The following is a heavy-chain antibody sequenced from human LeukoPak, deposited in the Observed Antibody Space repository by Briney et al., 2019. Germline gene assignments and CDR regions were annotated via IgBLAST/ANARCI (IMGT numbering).Heavy chain of an antibody. CDR2: IYWNDEK. CDR1: GLSLSTSGVG. CDR3: AHTQYYYDSGGVDDGFDI. D-gene: IGHD3-22*01. J-gene: IGHJ3*02. Sequence: SGPTLVKPTQTLTLTCTLSGLSLSTSGVGVGWIRQPPGKALEWLALIYWNDEKRYSPSLKSRLTITKDTSKTQVVLAMTNVDPVDTATYYCAHTQYYYDSGGVDDGFDIWGQGTMVTVSS. V-gene: IGHV2-5*01.